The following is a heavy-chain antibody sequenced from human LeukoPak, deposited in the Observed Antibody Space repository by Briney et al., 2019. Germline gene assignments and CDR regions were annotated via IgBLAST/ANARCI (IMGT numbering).Heavy chain of an antibody. CDR2: KDYSGST. CDR3: ARVYYSSSYDYGYFDL. CDR1: GGSISRYY. V-gene: IGHV4-59*01. J-gene: IGHJ2*01. Sequence: SETLSLTCTVSGGSISRYYWSWIRQPPGKGLEWIGYKDYSGSTIYNRSLKSRVTISVDTSKNQFSLKLSSVTDADTAVYYCARVYYSSSYDYGYFDLWGRGTLVTVSS. D-gene: IGHD6-13*01.